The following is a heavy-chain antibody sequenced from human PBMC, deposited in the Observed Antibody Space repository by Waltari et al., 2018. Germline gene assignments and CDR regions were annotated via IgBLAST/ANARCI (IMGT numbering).Heavy chain of an antibody. CDR2: IYTSGST. CDR1: GGSISSYS. Sequence: QVQLQESGPGLVKPSETLSLTCTVSGGSISSYSWSWIRQPAGKGLEWIGRIYTSGSTNYNPSLKSRVTMSVDMSKNQFSLKLSSVTAADTAVYYCAREVPITIFGVIINWYFDLWGRGTLVTVSS. D-gene: IGHD3-3*01. CDR3: AREVPITIFGVIINWYFDL. V-gene: IGHV4-4*07. J-gene: IGHJ2*01.